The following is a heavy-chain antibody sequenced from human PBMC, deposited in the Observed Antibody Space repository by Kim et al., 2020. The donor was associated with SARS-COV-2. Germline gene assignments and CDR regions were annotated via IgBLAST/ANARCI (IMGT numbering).Heavy chain of an antibody. CDR1: GFTFSSYG. Sequence: GGSLRLSCAASGFTFSSYGMHWVRQAPGKGLEWVAVISYDGSNKYYADSVKGRFTISRDNSKNTLYLQMNSLRAEDTAVYYCAKGPRFDPWGQGTLVTVSS. CDR2: ISYDGSNK. CDR3: AKGPRFDP. J-gene: IGHJ5*02. V-gene: IGHV3-30*18.